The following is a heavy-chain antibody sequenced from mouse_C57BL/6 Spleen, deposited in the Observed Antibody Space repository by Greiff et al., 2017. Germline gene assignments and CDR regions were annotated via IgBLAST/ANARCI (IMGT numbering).Heavy chain of an antibody. CDR3: ARPYDYDGVGAMDY. D-gene: IGHD2-4*01. CDR1: GYAFSSYW. Sequence: QVQLQQSGAELVKPGASVKISCKASGYAFSSYWMNWVKQRPGKGLEWIGQIYPGDGDTNYNGKFKGKATLTADKSSSTAYMQLSSLTSEASAVYFCARPYDYDGVGAMDYWGQGTSVTVSS. V-gene: IGHV1-80*01. J-gene: IGHJ4*01. CDR2: IYPGDGDT.